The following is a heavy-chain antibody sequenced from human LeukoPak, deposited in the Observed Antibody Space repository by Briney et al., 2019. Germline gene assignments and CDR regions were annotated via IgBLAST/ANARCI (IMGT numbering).Heavy chain of an antibody. CDR2: IYHSGST. D-gene: IGHD2-2*01. Sequence: KPSETLSLTCTVSGGSISSGGYYWSWIRQPPGKGLEWIGYIYHSGSTNYNPSLKSRVTISVDKSKNQCSLKLSSVTAADTAVYYSARDCTVTSCPDYYGMDVWGQGTTVTVSS. J-gene: IGHJ6*02. V-gene: IGHV4-30-2*01. CDR1: GGSISSGGYY. CDR3: ARDCTVTSCPDYYGMDV.